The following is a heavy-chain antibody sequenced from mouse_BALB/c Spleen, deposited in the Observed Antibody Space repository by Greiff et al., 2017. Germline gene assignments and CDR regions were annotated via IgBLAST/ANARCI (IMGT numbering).Heavy chain of an antibody. Sequence: EVKLMESGPELVKPGASVKMSCKASGYTFTSYVMHWVKQKPGQGLEWIGYISPYNDGTKYNEKFKGKATLTSDKSSSTPYMELSSLTSEDSAVYYCARWGDYGAWFAYWGQGTLVTVSA. D-gene: IGHD2-4*01. CDR1: GYTFTSYV. CDR3: ARWGDYGAWFAY. J-gene: IGHJ3*01. CDR2: ISPYNDGT. V-gene: IGHV1-14*01.